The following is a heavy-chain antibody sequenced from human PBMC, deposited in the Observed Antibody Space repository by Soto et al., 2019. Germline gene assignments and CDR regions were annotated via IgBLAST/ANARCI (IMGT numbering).Heavy chain of an antibody. Sequence: TLSLTCAVSGGSNSSGGYSWSWIRQPPGKGLEWIGYIYHSGSTYYNTSLKSRVPISVDKSKNQFSLKLSSVTAADTAVYYCARAYSPYYYYGMDVWGQGTTVTVSS. V-gene: IGHV4-30-2*01. CDR2: IYHSGST. J-gene: IGHJ6*02. CDR1: GGSNSSGGYS. D-gene: IGHD5-18*01. CDR3: ARAYSPYYYYGMDV.